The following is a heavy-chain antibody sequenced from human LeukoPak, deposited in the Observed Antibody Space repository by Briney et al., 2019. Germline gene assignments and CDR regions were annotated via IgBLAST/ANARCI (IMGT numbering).Heavy chain of an antibody. J-gene: IGHJ6*02. CDR3: ASRQGGYSYGYLDV. V-gene: IGHV3-53*01. Sequence: RGSLRLSCAASGFTVSTNYMSWVRQAPGKGLEWVSVIYTGGSTYYADSEKGRFTISRDNSKNTLYLQINSLRAEDTAVYYCASRQGGYSYGYLDVWGQGTTVTVSS. CDR2: IYTGGST. D-gene: IGHD5-18*01. CDR1: GFTVSTNY.